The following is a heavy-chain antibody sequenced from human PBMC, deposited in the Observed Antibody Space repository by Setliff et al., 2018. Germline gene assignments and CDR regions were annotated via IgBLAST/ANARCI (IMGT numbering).Heavy chain of an antibody. J-gene: IGHJ6*02. D-gene: IGHD4-17*01. Sequence: ASVKVSCKASGYIFTYYAIHWVRQAPGQRLEWMGWINAGNGNTKYSQKFQGRVTITADESTSTAYMELSSLRSEDTAVYYCARDLIDPDYGDYLSFYYYGMDVWGQGTTVTVSS. CDR2: INAGNGNT. CDR1: GYIFTYYA. CDR3: ARDLIDPDYGDYLSFYYYGMDV. V-gene: IGHV1-3*01.